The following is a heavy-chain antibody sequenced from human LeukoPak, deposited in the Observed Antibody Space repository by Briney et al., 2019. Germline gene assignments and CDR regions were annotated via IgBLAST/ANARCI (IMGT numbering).Heavy chain of an antibody. CDR3: AREDLAQPADP. J-gene: IGHJ5*02. D-gene: IGHD3-3*01. V-gene: IGHV1-46*04. CDR1: GYTFTSYY. Sequence: GASVKVSCKASGYTFTSYYMHWVRQAPGQGLEWMGIINPSGVSTSYAQRLQRIGTMTRDTSTSTVYMELSSLRAEDAAVYYCAREDLAQPADPWGQGTLVTVSS. CDR2: INPSGVST.